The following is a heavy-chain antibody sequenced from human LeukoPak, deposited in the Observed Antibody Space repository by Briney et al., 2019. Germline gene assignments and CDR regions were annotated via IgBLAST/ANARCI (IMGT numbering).Heavy chain of an antibody. CDR1: GIALSNYG. CDR3: AKRGVVIRVILVGFHKEAYYFDS. Sequence: GGSLRLSCAVSGIALSNYGMSWVRQAPGKGLEWVAGITGSGGSTNYADSVKGRFTISRDNPKNTLYLQMNSLRAEDTAVYFCAKRGVVIRVILVGFHKEAYYFDSWGQGALVTVSS. CDR2: ITGSGGST. D-gene: IGHD3-22*01. V-gene: IGHV3-23*01. J-gene: IGHJ4*02.